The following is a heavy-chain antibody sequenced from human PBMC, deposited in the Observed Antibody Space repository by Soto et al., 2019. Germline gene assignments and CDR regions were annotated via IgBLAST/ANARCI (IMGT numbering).Heavy chain of an antibody. Sequence: EVQLVESGGGLVQPGGSLRLSCVASGFSFRSYWMTWVRQAPGKGLEWVANINQDGSEKYYVDSVKGRFTFSRDNAKNSVYLKMNSLRVEDTAVSSCARAHPLNNYYAMDVWGQWTKVTVSS. CDR3: ARAHPLNNYYAMDV. J-gene: IGHJ6*02. CDR1: GFSFRSYW. V-gene: IGHV3-7*01. CDR2: INQDGSEK.